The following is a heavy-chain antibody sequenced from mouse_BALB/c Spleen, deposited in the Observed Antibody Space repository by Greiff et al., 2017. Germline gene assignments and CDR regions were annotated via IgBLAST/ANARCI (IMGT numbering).Heavy chain of an antibody. CDR1: GYAFTNYL. Sequence: VMLVESGAELVRPGTSVKVSCKASGYAFTNYLIEWVKQRPGQGLEWIGVINPGSGGTNYNEKFKGKATFTADTSSNTAYMQLSSLTSEDSAVYYCARQLRRGYYFDYWGQGTTLTVSS. V-gene: IGHV1-54*02. J-gene: IGHJ2*01. CDR2: INPGSGGT. CDR3: ARQLRRGYYFDY. D-gene: IGHD2-12*01.